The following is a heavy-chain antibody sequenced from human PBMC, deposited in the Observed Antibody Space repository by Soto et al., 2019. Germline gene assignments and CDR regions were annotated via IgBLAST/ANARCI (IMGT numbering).Heavy chain of an antibody. J-gene: IGHJ6*03. V-gene: IGHV5-51*01. CDR1: GYSFTSYW. CDR3: SGGPNKAAEEYYYYYMDV. D-gene: IGHD6-25*01. CDR2: IYPGDSDT. Sequence: PGESLKISCKGSGYSFTSYWIGWVRQMPGKGLEWMGIIYPGDSDTRYSPSFQGQVTISADKSISTAYLQWSSLKASDTAMFYCSGGPNKAAEEYYYYYMDVWGKGTTVTVSS.